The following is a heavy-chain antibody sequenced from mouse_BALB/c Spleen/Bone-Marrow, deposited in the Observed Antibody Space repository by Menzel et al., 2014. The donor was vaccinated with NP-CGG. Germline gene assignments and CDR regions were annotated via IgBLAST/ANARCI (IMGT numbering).Heavy chain of an antibody. J-gene: IGHJ3*01. D-gene: IGHD4-1*01. CDR2: ILPGSGST. CDR1: GYTFSSNW. CDR3: ARWVPYWEFAY. Sequence: QVQLQQPGAELMKPGASVKISCKATGYTFSSNWIEWVKQRPGHGLEGIGEILPGSGSTNYNEKFKGKATFTADTPSNTAYMQLSTLTSEDSAVYYCARWVPYWEFAYWGQGTLVTVSA. V-gene: IGHV1-9*01.